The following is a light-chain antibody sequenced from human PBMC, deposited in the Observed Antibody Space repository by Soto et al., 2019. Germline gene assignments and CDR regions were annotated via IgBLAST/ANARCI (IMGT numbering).Light chain of an antibody. Sequence: QPVLTQSPSASASLGASVKLTCTLSSGHSNYAIAWHQQQSEKGPRYLMKLNSDGSHSKGDGIPDRFSGSISGAERYLTISSLQSEDEADYYCQTWGSGIVVFGGGTKLTVL. CDR3: QTWGSGIVV. V-gene: IGLV4-69*01. CDR1: SGHSNYA. J-gene: IGLJ2*01. CDR2: LNSDGSH.